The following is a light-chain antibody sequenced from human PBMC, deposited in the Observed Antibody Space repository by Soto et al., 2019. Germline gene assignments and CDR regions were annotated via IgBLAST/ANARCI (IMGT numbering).Light chain of an antibody. Sequence: DIQMTQSPSSLSAAVGDRGTITCRASQGISNYLAWYQQKPGKAPQLLIYGATTLQSGVPSRFSGSGSGTDFTLTIASLQPEDVATYYCQKYNSDPLTFGGGTKVDIK. CDR1: QGISNY. V-gene: IGKV1-27*01. CDR3: QKYNSDPLT. CDR2: GAT. J-gene: IGKJ4*01.